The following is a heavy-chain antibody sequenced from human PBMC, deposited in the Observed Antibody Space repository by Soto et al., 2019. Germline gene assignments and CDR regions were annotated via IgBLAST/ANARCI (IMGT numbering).Heavy chain of an antibody. CDR3: ARGGWSLDS. CDR1: GGSINGHY. V-gene: IGHV4-59*11. J-gene: IGHJ4*02. Sequence: VQLQESGPRLVKPSETLSLTCTVSGGSINGHYWSWIRQPPGKGLEWIGYIYYSGNTDYSPFLKSRVTLSVDTSKNQFSLKLRSVTAADTAVYYCARGGWSLDSWGQGTLVTVSS. D-gene: IGHD6-19*01. CDR2: IYYSGNT.